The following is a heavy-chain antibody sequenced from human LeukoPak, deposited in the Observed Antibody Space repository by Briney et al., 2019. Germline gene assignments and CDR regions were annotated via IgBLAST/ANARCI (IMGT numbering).Heavy chain of an antibody. CDR3: ARDGDYVWGSYRYCDY. CDR2: ISSSGSTI. D-gene: IGHD3-16*02. J-gene: IGHJ4*02. CDR1: GFTFSDYY. Sequence: GGSLRLSCAASGFTFSDYYMSWIRQAPGKGLEWVSYISSSGSTIYYADSVKGRFPISRDNAKNSLYLPMNSLRAEDTAVYYCARDGDYVWGSYRYCDYWGQGTLVTVSS. V-gene: IGHV3-11*01.